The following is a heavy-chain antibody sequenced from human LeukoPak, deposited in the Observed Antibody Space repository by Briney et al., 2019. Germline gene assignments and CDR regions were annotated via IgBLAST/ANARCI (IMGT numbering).Heavy chain of an antibody. CDR3: ARDYGIAVAAKPTDAFDI. V-gene: IGHV3-21*01. CDR1: GLTFSSYS. D-gene: IGHD6-19*01. J-gene: IGHJ3*02. CDR2: ISSSSSYI. Sequence: PGRSLRLSCAASGLTFSSYSMNWVRQAPGKGLEWVSSISSSSSYIYYADSVKGRFTISRDNAKNSLYLQMNSLRAEDTAVYYCARDYGIAVAAKPTDAFDIWGQGTMVTVSS.